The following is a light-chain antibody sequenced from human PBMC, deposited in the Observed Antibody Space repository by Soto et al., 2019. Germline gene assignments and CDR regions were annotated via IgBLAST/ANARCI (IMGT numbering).Light chain of an antibody. J-gene: IGKJ1*01. V-gene: IGKV1-5*03. Sequence: DIQMTQSPSTLSASVGDRVTITCRASQSISSWLAWYQQKPGKAPKLLIYKASSLGSGVPSRFSGSGSGTEFTLTISSLQPDDFATYYCQQYNSYSPWTFGQGTKV. CDR1: QSISSW. CDR2: KAS. CDR3: QQYNSYSPWT.